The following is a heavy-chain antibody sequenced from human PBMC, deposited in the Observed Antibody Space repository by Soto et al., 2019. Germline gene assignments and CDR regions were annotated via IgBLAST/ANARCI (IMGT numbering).Heavy chain of an antibody. CDR2: LYNTGST. Sequence: SETLSLTCTVSGASISRYYWSWIRQSPGKGLEWIGYLYNTGSTIYNPSLKSRVTISADLSRDQFSLQLNSVTAANTAVYYWARHRGMTPPFGNWGQGTLVTVSS. CDR3: ARHRGMTPPFGN. CDR1: GASISRYY. J-gene: IGHJ4*02. D-gene: IGHD2-15*01. V-gene: IGHV4-59*08.